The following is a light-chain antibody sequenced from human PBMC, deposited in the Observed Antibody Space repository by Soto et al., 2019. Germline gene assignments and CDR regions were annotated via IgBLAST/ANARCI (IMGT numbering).Light chain of an antibody. CDR1: SSDVGRYNL. Sequence: QSVLTQPASVSGSPGQSITISCTGTSSDVGRYNLVSWYQQYPGQAPKLMISEVSNRPSGVSDRFSGSKSGNTASLSISGLQTEDEADYFCLSYTTSSTLVFGGGTKLTVL. CDR3: LSYTTSSTLV. V-gene: IGLV2-14*02. J-gene: IGLJ2*01. CDR2: EVS.